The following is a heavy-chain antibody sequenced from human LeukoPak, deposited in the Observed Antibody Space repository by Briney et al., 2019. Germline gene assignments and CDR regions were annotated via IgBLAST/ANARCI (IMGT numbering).Heavy chain of an antibody. CDR2: MSGSGDWT. CDR1: GFAFANFA. CDR3: SKDQTGDGFNAI. J-gene: IGHJ4*02. D-gene: IGHD5-24*01. Sequence: GGSLRLSCAASGFAFANFAMSWVRQAPGKGLEWVSTMSGSGDWTYYADSARGRFAISRDNSKNTLYLHMADLRAEDTAVYYYSKDQTGDGFNAIWGQGTLVTVSS. V-gene: IGHV3-23*01.